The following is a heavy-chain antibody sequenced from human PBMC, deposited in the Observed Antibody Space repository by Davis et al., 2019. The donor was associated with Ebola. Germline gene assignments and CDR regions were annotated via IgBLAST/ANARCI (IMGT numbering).Heavy chain of an antibody. D-gene: IGHD2-21*01. J-gene: IGHJ3*02. CDR1: GDSVSSGSYY. CDR3: VAGDI. CDR2: IYYSGST. V-gene: IGHV4-39*07. Sequence: MPSETLSLTCTVSGDSVSSGSYYWGWIRQPPGKGLEWIGSIYYSGSTYYNPSLKSRVTISVDKSKNQFSLKLSSVTAADTAVYYCVAGDIWGQGTMVTVSS.